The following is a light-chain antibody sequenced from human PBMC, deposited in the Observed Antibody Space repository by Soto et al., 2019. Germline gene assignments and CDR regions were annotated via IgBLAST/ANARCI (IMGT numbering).Light chain of an antibody. Sequence: EMVLTQSPATLSLSPLERDHLXCRASQSVSSSYLAWYQQKPGQAPRLLIYGASSRATGIPDRFSGSGSGTDFTLTISRLEPEDFAVYYCQQYGSSPRTFGQGTKVDIK. V-gene: IGKV3-20*01. CDR2: GAS. J-gene: IGKJ1*01. CDR3: QQYGSSPRT. CDR1: QSVSSSY.